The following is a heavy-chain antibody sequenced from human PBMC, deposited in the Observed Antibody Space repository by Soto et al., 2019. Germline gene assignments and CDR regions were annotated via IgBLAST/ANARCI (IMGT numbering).Heavy chain of an antibody. CDR1: GGCIRSYY. D-gene: IGHD2-21*02. J-gene: IGHJ6*02. CDR2: LYNSGST. V-gene: IGHV4-59*01. Sequence: PSETLSLTCTVSGGCIRSYYWSWIRQAPGKGLEWIGYLYNSGSTVYNPSLKSRVTISVDTSKNQFSLKLNSVTAADTAVYYCARDLWGYCGTDCYPLDVWGQGTTVTVSS. CDR3: ARDLWGYCGTDCYPLDV.